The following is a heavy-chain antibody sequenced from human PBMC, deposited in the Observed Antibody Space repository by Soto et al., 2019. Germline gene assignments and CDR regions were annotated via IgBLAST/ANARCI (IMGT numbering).Heavy chain of an antibody. D-gene: IGHD2-15*01. CDR1: GASISSGGYY. Sequence: PSETLSLTCTVSGASISSGGYYWSWIRQQPGKGLEWIGYIYYSGSTYYNPSLKSRVTISVDTSKNQFSLKLSSVTAADTAVYYCARVHGGVVGYWGQGTLVTVSS. CDR2: IYYSGST. CDR3: ARVHGGVVGY. J-gene: IGHJ4*02. V-gene: IGHV4-31*03.